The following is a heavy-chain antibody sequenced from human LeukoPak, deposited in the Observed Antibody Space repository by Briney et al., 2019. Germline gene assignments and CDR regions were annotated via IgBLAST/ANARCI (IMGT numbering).Heavy chain of an antibody. CDR2: INHSGST. V-gene: IGHV4-34*01. CDR1: GGSFSGYY. J-gene: IGHJ3*02. D-gene: IGHD3-10*01. CDR3: ARDRAGMDAFDI. Sequence: PSETLSLTCAVYGGSFSGYYWSWIRQPPGKGLEWIGEINHSGSTNYNPSLKSRVTISVDTSKNQFSLKLSSVTAADTAVYYCARDRAGMDAFDIWGQGTLVTVSS.